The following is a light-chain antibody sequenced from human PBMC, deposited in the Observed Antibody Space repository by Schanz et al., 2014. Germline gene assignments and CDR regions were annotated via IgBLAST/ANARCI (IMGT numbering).Light chain of an antibody. Sequence: DIQMTQSPSSLSASVGDRVTITCRASQSIGTYLNWYQHKPGNAPKLLIYAASSLQSGVPSRFSGSGSGTEFTLTISSLQPEDFASYYCEQSNRIPFTFGPGTRVDL. CDR2: AAS. CDR3: EQSNRIPFT. CDR1: QSIGTY. V-gene: IGKV1-39*01. J-gene: IGKJ3*01.